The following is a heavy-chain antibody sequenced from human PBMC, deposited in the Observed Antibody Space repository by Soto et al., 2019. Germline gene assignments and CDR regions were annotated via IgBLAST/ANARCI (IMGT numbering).Heavy chain of an antibody. D-gene: IGHD2-15*01. CDR2: ISSNGGSI. J-gene: IGHJ4*02. V-gene: IGHV3-64D*06. CDR3: VKDRFGGTSGYFGS. Sequence: EVQLVEAGGGLVQPGGSLRLSCSASGFTFSSYALHWVRQAPGKGLEYVSGISSNGGSIFYADSVKGRFTISRDNSRNILYLQRIGLRVDDTAVYSCVKDRFGGTSGYFGSWGQGTLVTVSS. CDR1: GFTFSSYA.